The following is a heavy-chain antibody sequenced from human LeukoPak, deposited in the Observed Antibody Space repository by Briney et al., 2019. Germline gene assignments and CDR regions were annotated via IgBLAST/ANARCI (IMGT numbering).Heavy chain of an antibody. Sequence: LSLTCTVFGGSISNYYWSWIRQPPGKGLEWVGRIRNKANTYTTEYVASVKGRFTISRDDSKNSLSLQMNGLKTEDTAMYYCASNVDSGVDVWGQGKMVTVSS. CDR2: IRNKANTYTT. V-gene: IGHV3-72*01. CDR3: ASNVDSGVDV. CDR1: GGSISNYY. J-gene: IGHJ3*01. D-gene: IGHD5-12*01.